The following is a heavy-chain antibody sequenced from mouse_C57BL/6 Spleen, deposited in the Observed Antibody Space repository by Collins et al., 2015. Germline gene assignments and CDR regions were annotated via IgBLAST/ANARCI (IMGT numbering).Heavy chain of an antibody. CDR1: GFTFNTYA. V-gene: IGHV10-1*02. CDR3: VRHLRSGMDY. Sequence: EVQLVESGGGLVQPKGSLKLSCAASGFTFNTYAMNWVRQAPGKGLEWVARIRSKSNNYATYYADSVKDRFTISRDDSQSMLYLQMNNLKTEDTAMYYCVRHLRSGMDYWGQGTSVTVSS. D-gene: IGHD2-12*01. J-gene: IGHJ4*01. CDR2: IRSKSNNYAT.